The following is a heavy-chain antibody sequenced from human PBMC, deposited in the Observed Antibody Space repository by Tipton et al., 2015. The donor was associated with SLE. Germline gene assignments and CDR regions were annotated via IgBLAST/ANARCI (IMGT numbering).Heavy chain of an antibody. Sequence: SLRLSCAASGFTVSSNYMSWVRQAPGKGLEWVSVIYSGGSTYYADSVKGRFTISRDNPKNTLYLQMNSLRAEDTAVYYCARAEDCSGGSCCAIHAAFDIWGQGTMVTVFS. D-gene: IGHD2-15*01. J-gene: IGHJ3*02. CDR2: IYSGGST. V-gene: IGHV3-53*05. CDR1: GFTVSSNY. CDR3: ARAEDCSGGSCCAIHAAFDI.